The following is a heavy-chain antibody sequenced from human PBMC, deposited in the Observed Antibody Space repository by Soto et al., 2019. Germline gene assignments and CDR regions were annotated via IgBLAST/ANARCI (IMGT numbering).Heavy chain of an antibody. D-gene: IGHD5-18*01. Sequence: QVPLVQSGAEVKKPGASVTVSCKASGYIFSSSLISWVRQAPGQGLEWMGWISVYSGHTNYAPKFQGRVTVTTDTSTSTANMELRSLRSDDTAVYYCATSPMAARYGNWFDRWGHGTLVTVSS. V-gene: IGHV1-18*04. CDR2: ISVYSGHT. CDR1: GYIFSSSL. J-gene: IGHJ5*02. CDR3: ATSPMAARYGNWFDR.